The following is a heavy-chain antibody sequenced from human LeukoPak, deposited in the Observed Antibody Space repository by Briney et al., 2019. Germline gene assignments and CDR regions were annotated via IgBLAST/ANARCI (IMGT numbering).Heavy chain of an antibody. CDR3: ARDLGFYDILTGYQYYFDY. J-gene: IGHJ4*02. D-gene: IGHD3-9*01. CDR1: GFTFSSYS. V-gene: IGHV3-21*01. CDR2: ISSSSSYI. Sequence: GGSLRLSCAASGFTFSSYSMNWVRQAPGKGLEWVSSISSSSSYIYYADSVKGRFTISRDNAKNSLYLQMNSLRAEDTAVYYCARDLGFYDILTGYQYYFDYWGQGTLVTVSS.